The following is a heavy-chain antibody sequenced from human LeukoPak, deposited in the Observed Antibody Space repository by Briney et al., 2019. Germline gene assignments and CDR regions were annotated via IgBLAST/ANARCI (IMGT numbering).Heavy chain of an antibody. Sequence: GGSLRLSCAASGFTFSSYAVSWVRQAPGKGLEWVSSISGSGGSTYSADSVKGRFTISRDNSKNTLYLQMNSLRAEDTALYYCAKDRSCTNDICHGDFDYWGQGTLVTVSA. V-gene: IGHV3-23*01. CDR1: GFTFSSYA. D-gene: IGHD2-8*01. J-gene: IGHJ4*02. CDR2: ISGSGGST. CDR3: AKDRSCTNDICHGDFDY.